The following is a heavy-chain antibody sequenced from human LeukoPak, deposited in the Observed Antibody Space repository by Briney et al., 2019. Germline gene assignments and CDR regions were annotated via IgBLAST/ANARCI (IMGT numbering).Heavy chain of an antibody. Sequence: SVKVSCKASGGTFSSYAISWVRQAPGQGLEWMGGIIPIFGTANYAQKFQGRVTITADESTSTAYMELSSLRSEDTAVYYCARDGVLGGSFDYWGQGTLVTVSS. V-gene: IGHV1-69*13. J-gene: IGHJ4*02. D-gene: IGHD1-26*01. CDR2: IIPIFGTA. CDR3: ARDGVLGGSFDY. CDR1: GGTFSSYA.